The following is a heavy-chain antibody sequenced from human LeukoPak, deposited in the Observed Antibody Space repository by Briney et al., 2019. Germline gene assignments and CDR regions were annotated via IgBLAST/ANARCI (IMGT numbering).Heavy chain of an antibody. J-gene: IGHJ3*02. CDR3: AKDKNYYDSSGYYLPVAFDI. Sequence: GGSLRLSCAASGFTFDDYAMHWVRQAPGKGLEWVSGISWNSGSIGYADSVKGRFTISRDNAKNSLYLQMNSLRAEDTALYYCAKDKNYYDSSGYYLPVAFDIWGQGTMVTVSS. CDR1: GFTFDDYA. D-gene: IGHD3-22*01. CDR2: ISWNSGSI. V-gene: IGHV3-9*01.